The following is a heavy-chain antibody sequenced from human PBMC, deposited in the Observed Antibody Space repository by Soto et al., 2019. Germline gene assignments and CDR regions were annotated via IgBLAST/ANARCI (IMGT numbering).Heavy chain of an antibody. CDR2: VFHAGNT. CDR1: GGSFTEAY. J-gene: IGHJ6*02. CDR3: ARAPRELLAEGPLFLYYYYGFDV. Sequence: QVHLQQWGAGLLKPSGTLSLTCTVSGGSFTEAYWTWVRQSPGRGLEWIGEVFHAGNTNYNPSLKSRVSLSLDTATNQFSLRLTSVTAADSAVYYCARAPRELLAEGPLFLYYYYGFDVWGQGTTVIVSS. V-gene: IGHV4-34*12. D-gene: IGHD1-7*01.